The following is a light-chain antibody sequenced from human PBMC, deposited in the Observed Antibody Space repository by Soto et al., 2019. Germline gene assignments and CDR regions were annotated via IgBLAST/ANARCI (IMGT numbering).Light chain of an antibody. Sequence: DIQMTQSPSSLSASVGDRVTITCRASQSISKDLYWYQQKPGKAPKLLIYAASNLQGGVPSRFSGSGSGTDFTLTISSLQPEDFATCYCQQSYSTPPYTFGQGTRLEIK. V-gene: IGKV1-39*01. CDR1: QSISKD. CDR2: AAS. CDR3: QQSYSTPPYT. J-gene: IGKJ2*01.